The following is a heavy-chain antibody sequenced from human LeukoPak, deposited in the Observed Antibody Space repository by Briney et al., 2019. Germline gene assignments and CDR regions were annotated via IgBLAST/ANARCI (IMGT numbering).Heavy chain of an antibody. V-gene: IGHV3-7*01. CDR3: ARSSYHSSWTINNFYLYTDA. D-gene: IGHD3-22*01. CDR2: IREDGSEK. Sequence: GGSLRLSCAASGFIFSNYWMTWVRQAPGKGLEWVANIREDGSEKYYVDFVRGRFLISRDNAKNSVDLQMNSLRTEDTAVYYCARSSYHSSWTINNFYLYTDASGAGNTVTVS. J-gene: IGHJ6*03. CDR1: GFIFSNYW.